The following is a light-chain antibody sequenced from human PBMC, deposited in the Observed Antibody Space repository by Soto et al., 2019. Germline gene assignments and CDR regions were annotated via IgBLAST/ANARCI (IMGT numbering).Light chain of an antibody. CDR1: SGHSTYI. CDR3: ETWDSDTRV. V-gene: IGLV4-60*03. J-gene: IGLJ2*01. Sequence: QSVLTQSSSASASLGSSVKLTCTLNSGHSTYIIAWHQHQPGKAPRYLMKLEGSGSYNKGSRVPDRFSGSSSGADRYLTISNLQSEDEAAYYCETWDSDTRVFGGGTQLTVL. CDR2: LEGSGSY.